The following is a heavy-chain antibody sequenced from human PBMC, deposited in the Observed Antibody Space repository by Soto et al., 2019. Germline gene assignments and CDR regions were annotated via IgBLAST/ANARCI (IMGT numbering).Heavy chain of an antibody. CDR2: IYYSGST. J-gene: IGHJ4*02. D-gene: IGHD3-22*01. Sequence: SETLSLTCTVSGGSISSGGYYWSWIRQPPGKGLEWIGYIYYSGSTYYNPSLKSRVTISVDTSKNQFSLKLSSVTAADTAVYYCARGSYDSSGYWVYYFDYWGQGTLVTVSS. CDR1: GGSISSGGYY. V-gene: IGHV4-30-4*08. CDR3: ARGSYDSSGYWVYYFDY.